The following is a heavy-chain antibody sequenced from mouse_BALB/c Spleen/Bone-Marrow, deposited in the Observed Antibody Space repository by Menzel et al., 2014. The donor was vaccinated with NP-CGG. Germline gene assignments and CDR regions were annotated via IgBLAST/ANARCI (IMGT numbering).Heavy chain of an antibody. J-gene: IGHJ2*01. CDR2: ISSGGGST. CDR3: ARHRYGFDY. D-gene: IGHD1-1*01. Sequence: EVKLVESGGDLVRPGGSLKLSCSASGFAFSSYDMSWVRQTPEKRLEWVAYISSGGGSTYYPDTVKGRFTISRDNAKNTLYLQMSSLKSEATAMYYCARHRYGFDYWGQGTTLTVSS. V-gene: IGHV5-12-1*01. CDR1: GFAFSSYD.